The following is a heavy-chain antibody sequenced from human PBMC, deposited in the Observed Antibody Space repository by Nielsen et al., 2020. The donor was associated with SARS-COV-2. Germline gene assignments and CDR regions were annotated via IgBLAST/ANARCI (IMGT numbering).Heavy chain of an antibody. CDR2: IYSDGSGT. CDR1: GFTFSNYA. Sequence: GGSLRLSCAASGFTFSNYAMHWVRQAPGKGLEWVSVIYSDGSGTYYADSVKGRFTISRDNSQNTLYLQINSLRADDTAVYYRAKDRWAATGKAADWYFDLWGRGTLVSVSS. D-gene: IGHD6-13*01. CDR3: AKDRWAATGKAADWYFDL. V-gene: IGHV3-23*03. J-gene: IGHJ2*01.